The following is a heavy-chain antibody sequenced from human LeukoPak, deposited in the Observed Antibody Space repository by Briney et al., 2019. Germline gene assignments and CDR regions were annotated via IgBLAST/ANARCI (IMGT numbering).Heavy chain of an antibody. V-gene: IGHV1-18*01. Sequence: ASVKVSCKASGYTFTSYGISWVRQAPGQGLEWMGWISAYNGNTNYAQKLQGRVTMTTDTSTSTAYMELGSLRSDDTAVYYCARDTYDYVWGSDFDYWGQGTLVTVSS. J-gene: IGHJ4*02. CDR2: ISAYNGNT. CDR3: ARDTYDYVWGSDFDY. D-gene: IGHD3-16*01. CDR1: GYTFTSYG.